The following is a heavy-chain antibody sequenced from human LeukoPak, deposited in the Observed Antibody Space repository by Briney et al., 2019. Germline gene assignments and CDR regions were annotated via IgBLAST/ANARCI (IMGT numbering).Heavy chain of an antibody. D-gene: IGHD3-10*01. CDR2: LRGNGDT. CDR1: GFTFGSYA. CDR3: ARGAHSGSYSSWFHP. Sequence: GGSLRLSCAASGFTFGSYAMSWVREAPARGLEWVSSLRGNGDTFYADSVKGRFTLSRDESRNTVYLQLNNLRVEDTAVYYCARGAHSGSYSSWFHPWGQGTLVTVSS. V-gene: IGHV3-23*01. J-gene: IGHJ5*02.